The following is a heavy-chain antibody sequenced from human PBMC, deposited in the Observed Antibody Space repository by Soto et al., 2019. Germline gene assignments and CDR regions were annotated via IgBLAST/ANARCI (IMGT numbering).Heavy chain of an antibody. D-gene: IGHD3-22*01. CDR3: ARDYDSSGSLVGY. CDR1: GFTFSSYS. V-gene: IGHV3-21*01. Sequence: GGSRRLSCAASGFTFSSYSMNWVRQAPGKGLEWVSSISSSSSYIYYADSVKGRFTISRDSAKNSLYLQMNSLRAEDTAVYYCARDYDSSGSLVGYWGQGTLVTVSS. J-gene: IGHJ4*02. CDR2: ISSSSSYI.